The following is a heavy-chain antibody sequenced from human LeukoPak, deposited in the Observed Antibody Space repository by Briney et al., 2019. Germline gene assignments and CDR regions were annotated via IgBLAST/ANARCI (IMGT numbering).Heavy chain of an antibody. CDR2: IYHSGST. CDR3: ARRFIAAAGTGHRHWYFDL. D-gene: IGHD6-13*01. Sequence: SQTLSLTCTVSGGSISSGGYYWSWIRQPPGKGLEWIGYIYHSGSTYYNPSLKSRVTISVDRSKNQFSLKLSSVTAADTAVYYCARRFIAAAGTGHRHWYFDLWGRGTLVTVSS. V-gene: IGHV4-30-2*01. CDR1: GGSISSGGYY. J-gene: IGHJ2*01.